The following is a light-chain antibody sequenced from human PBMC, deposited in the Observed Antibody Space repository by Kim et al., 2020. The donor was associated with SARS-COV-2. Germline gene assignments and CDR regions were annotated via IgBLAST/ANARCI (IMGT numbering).Light chain of an antibody. CDR2: DAS. CDR1: QSIGGW. Sequence: IQLTPSPSTLSASVGDRVTITCRASQSIGGWLAWYQQKPGKAPKLLIHDASSVESGVPSRFSGSGSETEFTLTISSLQPDDFATYYCQHHSTDPIAFGQGTRLEIK. J-gene: IGKJ5*01. V-gene: IGKV1-5*01. CDR3: QHHSTDPIA.